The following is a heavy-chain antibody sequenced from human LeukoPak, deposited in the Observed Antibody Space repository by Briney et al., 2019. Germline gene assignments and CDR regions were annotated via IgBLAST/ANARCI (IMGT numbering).Heavy chain of an antibody. CDR1: GFTFSSFE. CDR2: INSGGSTI. CDR3: ARDDYGMDV. J-gene: IGHJ6*02. V-gene: IGHV3-48*03. Sequence: PGGSLRLSCAASGFTFSSFEMNWVRQAPGKGLEWVSNINSGGSTINYADSVKGRFTISRDNAKNSLYLQMNSLRAEDTAVYYCARDDYGMDVWGQGTTVTVSS.